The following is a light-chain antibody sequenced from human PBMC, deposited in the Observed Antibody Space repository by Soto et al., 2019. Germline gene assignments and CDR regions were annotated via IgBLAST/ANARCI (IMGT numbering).Light chain of an antibody. V-gene: IGKV1-5*01. CDR3: QQYNSYST. J-gene: IGKJ1*01. CDR2: DAS. Sequence: DIQMTQSPSTLSASVGDRVTITCRASQSISTRLARYQQKPGKAPKLLIYDASSLESGVPSRFSGSASGTEFTLTISSLQPDDSATYYCQQYNSYSTFGQGTKVEIK. CDR1: QSISTR.